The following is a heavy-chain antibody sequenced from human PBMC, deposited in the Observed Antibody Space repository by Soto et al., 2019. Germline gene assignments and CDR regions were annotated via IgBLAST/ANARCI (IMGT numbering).Heavy chain of an antibody. CDR1: GYSFTSYW. D-gene: IGHD3-22*01. CDR3: ARLYYYDSSGYYPVYGMDV. V-gene: IGHV5-10-1*01. Sequence: GESLKISCKGSGYSFTSYWISWVRQMPGKGLEWMGRIDPSDSYTNYSPSFQGHVTISADKSISAAYLQWSSLKASDTAMYYCARLYYYDSSGYYPVYGMDVWGQGTTVTVSS. J-gene: IGHJ6*02. CDR2: IDPSDSYT.